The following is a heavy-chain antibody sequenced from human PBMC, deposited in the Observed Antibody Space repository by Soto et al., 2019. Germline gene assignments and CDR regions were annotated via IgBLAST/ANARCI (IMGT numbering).Heavy chain of an antibody. D-gene: IGHD4-4*01. CDR3: AGISNFGDYYGMDV. V-gene: IGHV4-30-2*01. CDR2: IYHSGST. Sequence: SETLSLTCAVSGGSISSGGYSWSWIRQPPGKGLEWIGYIYHSGSTYYNPSLKSRVTISVDTSKNQFSLKLSSVTAADTAVYYCAGISNFGDYYGMDVWGQGTTVTVSS. CDR1: GGSISSGGYS. J-gene: IGHJ6*02.